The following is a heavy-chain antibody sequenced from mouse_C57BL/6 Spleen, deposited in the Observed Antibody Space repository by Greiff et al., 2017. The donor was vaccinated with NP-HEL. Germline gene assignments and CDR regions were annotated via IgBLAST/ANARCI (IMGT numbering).Heavy chain of an antibody. CDR3: ARGTVVATFDY. CDR2: INPNNGGT. CDR1: GYTFTDYY. V-gene: IGHV1-26*01. D-gene: IGHD1-1*01. J-gene: IGHJ2*01. Sequence: EVQLQQSGPELVKPGASVKISCKASGYTFTDYYMNWVKQSHGKSLEWIGDINPNNGGTSYNQKFKGKATLTVDKSSSTAYMELRSRTSEDSAVYYCARGTVVATFDYWGQGTTLTVSS.